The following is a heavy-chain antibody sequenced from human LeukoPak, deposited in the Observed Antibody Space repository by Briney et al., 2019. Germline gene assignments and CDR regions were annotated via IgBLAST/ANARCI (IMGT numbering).Heavy chain of an antibody. J-gene: IGHJ4*02. CDR3: ARSRGSYYNGFDY. CDR1: GFTFSSYE. V-gene: IGHV3-48*03. D-gene: IGHD3-10*01. Sequence: GGSLRLSCAASGFTFSSYEMNWVRQAPGKGLEWVSYISSSGSTIYYADSVKGRFTISRDNAKNSLYLQMNSLRAEDTAVYYCARSRGSYYNGFDYWGQGTLVTVSS. CDR2: ISSSGSTI.